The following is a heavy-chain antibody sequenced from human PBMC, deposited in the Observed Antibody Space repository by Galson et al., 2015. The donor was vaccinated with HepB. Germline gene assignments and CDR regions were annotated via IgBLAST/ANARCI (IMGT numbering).Heavy chain of an antibody. CDR1: GFTFSSYA. J-gene: IGHJ4*02. Sequence: SLRLSCAASGFTFSSYAMNWVRQSPGKGLEWVSAISSSGGNTYYADSVKGRFTISRDNSKNTLCLQMNSLRVEDTAIYYCAKARADVTSADDYWGQGTLVTVSS. CDR3: AKARADVTSADDY. D-gene: IGHD2-21*02. CDR2: ISSSGGNT. V-gene: IGHV3-23*01.